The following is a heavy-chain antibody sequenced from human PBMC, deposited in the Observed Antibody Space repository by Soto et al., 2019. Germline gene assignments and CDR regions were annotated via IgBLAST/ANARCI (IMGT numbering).Heavy chain of an antibody. Sequence: QVQLQESGPGLVKPSETLSLTCSVSGGSISNHYWSWIRQTPGKGLEWIGYIYYTGNTNYNPSLMSRVTMSVDTSRNQISLKLTTVTAADTAVYYCTRANWYSEYWGQGTLVTVSS. CDR2: IYYTGNT. D-gene: IGHD7-27*01. V-gene: IGHV4-59*11. CDR1: GGSISNHY. J-gene: IGHJ4*02. CDR3: TRANWYSEY.